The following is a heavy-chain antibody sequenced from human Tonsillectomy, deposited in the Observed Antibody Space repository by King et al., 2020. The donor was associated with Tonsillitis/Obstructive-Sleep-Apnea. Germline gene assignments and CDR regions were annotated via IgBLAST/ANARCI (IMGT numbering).Heavy chain of an antibody. CDR1: GGSISSSSYY. Sequence: QLQESGPGLVKPSETLSLTCTVSGGSISSSSYYWGWIRQPPGKGLEWIGSIYYSGSTYYNPSLKSRVTISVDTSKNQFSLKLSSVTAADTAVYYCARHHDYDSSGYYHDYWGQGTLVTVSS. D-gene: IGHD3-22*01. CDR2: IYYSGST. CDR3: ARHHDYDSSGYYHDY. J-gene: IGHJ4*02. V-gene: IGHV4-39*01.